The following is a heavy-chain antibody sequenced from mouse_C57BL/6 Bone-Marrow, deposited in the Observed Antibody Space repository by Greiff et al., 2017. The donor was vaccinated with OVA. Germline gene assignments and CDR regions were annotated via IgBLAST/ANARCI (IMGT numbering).Heavy chain of an antibody. D-gene: IGHD1-1*01. J-gene: IGHJ2*01. V-gene: IGHV5-9-1*02. CDR1: GFTFSSYA. CDR2: ISSGGDYI. CDR3: TRDRGNYYGSSYSSYFDD. Sequence: EVHLVESGEGLVKPGGSLKLSCAASGFTFSSYAMSWVRQTPEKRLEWVAYISSGGDYIYYADTVKGRFTISRDNARNTLYLQMSSLKSEDTAMYYCTRDRGNYYGSSYSSYFDDWGQGTTLTVSS.